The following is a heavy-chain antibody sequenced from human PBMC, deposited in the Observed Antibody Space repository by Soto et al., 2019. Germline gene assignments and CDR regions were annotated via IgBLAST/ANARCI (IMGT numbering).Heavy chain of an antibody. Sequence: ASVKVSCKASGYTFTSYGISWVRQAPGQGLEWMGWISAYNGNTNYAQKLQGRVTMTTDTSTSTAYMELRSLRSDDTAVYYCARTVTIAAAGIYYYYYGMDVWGQGTTVTVYS. CDR1: GYTFTSYG. D-gene: IGHD6-13*01. J-gene: IGHJ6*02. V-gene: IGHV1-18*04. CDR2: ISAYNGNT. CDR3: ARTVTIAAAGIYYYYYGMDV.